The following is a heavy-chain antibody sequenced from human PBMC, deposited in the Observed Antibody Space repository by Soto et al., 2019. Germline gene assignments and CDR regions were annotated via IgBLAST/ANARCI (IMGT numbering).Heavy chain of an antibody. CDR2: IKSKTDGGTT. J-gene: IGHJ4*02. Sequence: GGSLRLSCAASGFTFSNAWMSWVRQAPGKGLEWVGRIKSKTDGGTTDYAAPVKGRFTISRDDSKNTLYLQMNSLKTEDTAVYYCTTPYYDFWSVDYWGQGTLVTVSS. V-gene: IGHV3-15*01. CDR3: TTPYYDFWSVDY. D-gene: IGHD3-3*01. CDR1: GFTFSNAW.